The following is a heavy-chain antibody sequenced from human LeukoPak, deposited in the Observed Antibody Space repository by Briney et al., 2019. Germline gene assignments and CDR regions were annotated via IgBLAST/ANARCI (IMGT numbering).Heavy chain of an antibody. CDR2: IYPGDSDT. Sequence: HGESLKISCKGSGYSFTNYWIAWVPQTPGKGLEWMGIIYPGDSDTRYSPSFQGPVTISADKSFSTAYLQWSSLKASDTAIYYCARGMTSFDYWAQGTLVTVSS. V-gene: IGHV5-51*01. CDR1: GYSFTNYW. J-gene: IGHJ4*02. CDR3: ARGMTSFDY. D-gene: IGHD1-14*01.